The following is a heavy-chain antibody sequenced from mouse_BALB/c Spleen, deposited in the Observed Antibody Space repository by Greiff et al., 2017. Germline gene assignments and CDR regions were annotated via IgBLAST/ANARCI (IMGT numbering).Heavy chain of an antibody. V-gene: IGHV5-17*02. J-gene: IGHJ3*01. Sequence: EVQVVESGGGLVQPGGSRKLSCAASGFTFSSFGMHWVRQAPEKGLEWVAYISSGSSTIYYADTVKGRFTISRDNPKNTLFLQMTSLRSEDTAMYYCARSGGYYGAYWGQGTLVTVSA. D-gene: IGHD2-3*01. CDR3: ARSGGYYGAY. CDR2: ISSGSSTI. CDR1: GFTFSSFG.